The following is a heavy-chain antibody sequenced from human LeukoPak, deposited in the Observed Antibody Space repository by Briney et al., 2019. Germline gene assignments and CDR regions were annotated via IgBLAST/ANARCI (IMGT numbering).Heavy chain of an antibody. CDR1: GFTFSRYW. V-gene: IGHV3-7*01. Sequence: GGSLRLSCAASGFTFSRYWMSWVRQAPGKGLEWVASINQDASEKHYVDSVKGRFTISKDNAKKSLYLQMNSLRAEDTAIYYCAKYDYYNMDVWGKGTTVTVSS. J-gene: IGHJ6*03. CDR3: AKYDYYNMDV. CDR2: INQDASEK.